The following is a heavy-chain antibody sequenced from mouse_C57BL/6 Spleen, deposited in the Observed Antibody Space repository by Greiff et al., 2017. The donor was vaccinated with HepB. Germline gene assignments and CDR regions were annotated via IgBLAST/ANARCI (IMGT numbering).Heavy chain of an antibody. CDR1: GYTFTSYW. CDR2: IYPGSGST. CDR3: ARGPSHYYGSSPFTY. Sequence: VQLQQSGAELVKPGASVKMSCKASGYTFTSYWITWVKQRPGQGLEWIGDIYPGSGSTNYNEKFKSKATLTVDTSSSTAYMQLSSLTSEDSAVYSLARGPSHYYGSSPFTYWGQGTLVTVSA. J-gene: IGHJ3*01. D-gene: IGHD1-1*01. V-gene: IGHV1-55*01.